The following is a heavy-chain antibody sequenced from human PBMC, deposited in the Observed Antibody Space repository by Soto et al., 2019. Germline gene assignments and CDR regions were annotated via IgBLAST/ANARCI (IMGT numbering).Heavy chain of an antibody. CDR1: GGSMNSYY. Sequence: QVQLHESGPGLVKPSETLSLTCSVSGGSMNSYYWSWIRQSPGKGLEWLGYIYYSGDTKYNPSLQSRISISVDTTKNHFSLRLTSVTAADTAVYYCARERNKLWKNDAFDIWGQGTRVTVSS. CDR2: IYYSGDT. CDR3: ARERNKLWKNDAFDI. V-gene: IGHV4-59*01. D-gene: IGHD3-3*01. J-gene: IGHJ3*02.